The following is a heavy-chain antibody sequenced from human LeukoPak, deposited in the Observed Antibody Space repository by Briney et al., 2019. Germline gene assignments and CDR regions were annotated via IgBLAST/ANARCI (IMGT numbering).Heavy chain of an antibody. D-gene: IGHD6-13*01. CDR1: GGSISSYY. J-gene: IGHJ4*02. V-gene: IGHV4-59*01. CDR3: ARSRIAAAGTPYFFDY. Sequence: RSKTLSLTCTVSGGSISSYYWSWIRQPPGKGLEWIGYIYYSGSTNYNPSLKSRVTISVDTSKNQFSLKLSSVTAADTAVYYCARSRIAAAGTPYFFDYWGQGTLVTVSS. CDR2: IYYSGST.